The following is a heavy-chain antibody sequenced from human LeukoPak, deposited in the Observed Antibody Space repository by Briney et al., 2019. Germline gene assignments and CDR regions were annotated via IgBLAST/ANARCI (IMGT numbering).Heavy chain of an antibody. Sequence: GGSLRLSCAVSGITLSNYGMSWVRQAPGKGLEWVAGISGSGGSTLYADSVKGRFTISRDNPKNTLYLQMNSLRAEDTAFYFCAKRGVVIRVFLVGFHKEAFYFESWGQGALVTVSS. J-gene: IGHJ4*02. CDR1: GITLSNYG. V-gene: IGHV3-23*01. CDR3: AKRGVVIRVFLVGFHKEAFYFES. D-gene: IGHD3/OR15-3a*01. CDR2: ISGSGGST.